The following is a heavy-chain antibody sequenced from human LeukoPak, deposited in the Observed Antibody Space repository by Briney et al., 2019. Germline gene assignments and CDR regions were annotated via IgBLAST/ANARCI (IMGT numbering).Heavy chain of an antibody. CDR3: ARDLVVVVAATRFDY. J-gene: IGHJ4*02. Sequence: GASVKVSCKASGYTFTSYGISWVRQAPGQGLEWMGWISAHNGNTNYAQKLQGRVTMTTDTSTSTAYMELRSLRSDDTAVYYCARDLVVVVAATRFDYWGQGTLVTVSS. CDR2: ISAHNGNT. CDR1: GYTFTSYG. V-gene: IGHV1-18*01. D-gene: IGHD2-15*01.